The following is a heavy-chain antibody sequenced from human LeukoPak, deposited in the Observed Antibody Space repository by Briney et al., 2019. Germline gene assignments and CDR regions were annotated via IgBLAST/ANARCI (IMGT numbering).Heavy chain of an antibody. J-gene: IGHJ4*02. CDR1: GGSISSYY. D-gene: IGHD1-26*01. Sequence: PSETLSLTCTVSGGSISSYYWSWIRQPPGKGLEWIGEINHSGSTNYNPSLKSRVTISVDTSKNQFSLKLSSVTAADTAVYYCARGRGGATIYWGQGTLVAVSS. CDR2: INHSGST. CDR3: ARGRGGATIY. V-gene: IGHV4-34*01.